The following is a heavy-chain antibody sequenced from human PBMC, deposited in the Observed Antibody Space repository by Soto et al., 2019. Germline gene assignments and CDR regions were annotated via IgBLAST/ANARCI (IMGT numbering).Heavy chain of an antibody. CDR1: GFSLSTSGVG. CDR3: AHSPSSGWYFSSGYFDY. CDR2: IYWDDDK. J-gene: IGHJ4*02. Sequence: QITLKESGPTLVKPTQTLTLTCTFSGFSLSTSGVGVGWIRQPPGKALEWLALIYWDDDKRYSPSLKSRLTITKDTSKNQVVLTMTNMDPVDTATYYCAHSPSSGWYFSSGYFDYWGQGTLVTVSS. V-gene: IGHV2-5*02. D-gene: IGHD6-19*01.